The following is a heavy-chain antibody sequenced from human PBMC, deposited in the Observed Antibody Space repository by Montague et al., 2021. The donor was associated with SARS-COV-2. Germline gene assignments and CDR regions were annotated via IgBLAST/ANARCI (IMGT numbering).Heavy chain of an antibody. V-gene: IGHV3-7*03. J-gene: IGHJ4*02. Sequence: SLRLSCAASGFTFSSYWMSWVRQAPGKGLEWVANIKQDGSEKYYVDSVKGRFTNSRDNAKNSLYLQMNSLRAEDTAVYYCARISDYYDYIWGSFDYWGQGTLVTVSS. CDR3: ARISDYYDYIWGSFDY. CDR2: IKQDGSEK. D-gene: IGHD3-16*01. CDR1: GFTFSSYW.